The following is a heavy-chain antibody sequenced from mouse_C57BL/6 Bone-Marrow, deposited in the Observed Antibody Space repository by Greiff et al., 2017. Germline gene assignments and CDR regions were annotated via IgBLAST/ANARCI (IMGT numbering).Heavy chain of an antibody. CDR1: GYTFTDYN. Sequence: EVQLQQSGPELVKPGASVKIPCKASGYTFTDYNMDWVKQSHGKSLEWIGDINPNNGGTIYNQKFKGKDTLTVDKSSSTAYMELRSLTSEETAVYYCARGGANWDAMDYWGQGTSVTVSS. CDR2: INPNNGGT. J-gene: IGHJ4*01. D-gene: IGHD4-1*01. V-gene: IGHV1-18*01. CDR3: ARGGANWDAMDY.